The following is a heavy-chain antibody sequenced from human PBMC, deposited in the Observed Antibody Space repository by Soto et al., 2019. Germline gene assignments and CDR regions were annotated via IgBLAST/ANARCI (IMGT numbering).Heavy chain of an antibody. CDR3: AKDRLWFGEQIGGMDV. J-gene: IGHJ6*02. CDR2: ISYDGSNK. D-gene: IGHD3-10*01. V-gene: IGHV3-30*18. Sequence: GGSLRLSCAASGFPFSIYGMHRVRQSPGKGLEWVAVISYDGSNKYYADSVKGRFTISRDNSKNTLYLQMNSLRAEDTAVYYCAKDRLWFGEQIGGMDVWGQGTXVTVSS. CDR1: GFPFSIYG.